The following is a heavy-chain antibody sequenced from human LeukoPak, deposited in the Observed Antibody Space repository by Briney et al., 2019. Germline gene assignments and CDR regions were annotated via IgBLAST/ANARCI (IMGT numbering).Heavy chain of an antibody. CDR2: ISGSGGST. V-gene: IGHV3-23*01. Sequence: PGGALRISCAAPGFTFSSYAMSWVRQAPGKGLEWVSAISGSGGSTYYADSVKGRFTISRDNSKNTLYLQMNSLRAEDTAVYYCAKDLWDSVIDYWGQGTLVTVSS. CDR3: AKDLWDSVIDY. D-gene: IGHD1-26*01. J-gene: IGHJ4*02. CDR1: GFTFSSYA.